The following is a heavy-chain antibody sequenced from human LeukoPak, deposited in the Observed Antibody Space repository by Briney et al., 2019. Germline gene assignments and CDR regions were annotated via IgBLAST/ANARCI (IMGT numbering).Heavy chain of an antibody. CDR2: INAGNGNT. J-gene: IGHJ4*02. CDR1: GYTFSTYA. Sequence: ASVKVSCKASGYTFSTYAMHWVRQAPGERLEWMGWINAGNGNTMYSQKFQGRVTITRDTSASTVYMELSSLTSEDTGVYYCARDETRGMQLWNEFDSWGQGTLVTVSS. V-gene: IGHV1-3*01. D-gene: IGHD5-18*01. CDR3: ARDETRGMQLWNEFDS.